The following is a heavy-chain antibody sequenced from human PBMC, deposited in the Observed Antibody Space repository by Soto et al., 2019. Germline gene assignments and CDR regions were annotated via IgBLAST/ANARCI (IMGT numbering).Heavy chain of an antibody. CDR3: ARTFGIQLWLYYFDY. D-gene: IGHD5-18*01. Sequence: QVQVVESGGGVVQPGRSLRLSCAASGFTFTSYGMHWVRQAPGKGLEWLAVISYDGSNKYYADSVKGRFTISRDNSKNTLYLQMNSLRAEDTAVYYCARTFGIQLWLYYFDYWGQGTLVTVSS. CDR2: ISYDGSNK. CDR1: GFTFTSYG. J-gene: IGHJ4*02. V-gene: IGHV3-30*03.